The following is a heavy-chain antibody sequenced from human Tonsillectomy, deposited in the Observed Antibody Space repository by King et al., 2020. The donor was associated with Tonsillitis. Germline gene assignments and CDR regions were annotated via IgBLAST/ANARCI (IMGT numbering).Heavy chain of an antibody. Sequence: VQLQESGPGLVKPSQTLSLPCTVSGGSISSGGYYWSWIRQHPGKGLEWIGYIYYSGNTYYNPSLKSRVTISVDTSKNQFSLKLSSVTAANTAVYYWASSDRMTGYFWGRRVDYCGQGTLVTVSS. CDR1: GGSISSGGYY. D-gene: IGHD3-9*01. V-gene: IGHV4-31*03. CDR2: IYYSGNT. CDR3: ASSDRMTGYFWGRRVDY. J-gene: IGHJ4*02.